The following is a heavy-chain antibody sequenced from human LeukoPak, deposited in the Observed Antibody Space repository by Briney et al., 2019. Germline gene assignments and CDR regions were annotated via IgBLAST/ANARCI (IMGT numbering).Heavy chain of an antibody. CDR3: ARDVGYCSSTSCSIRGDWFDP. J-gene: IGHJ5*02. CDR1: GGSISSYY. D-gene: IGHD2-2*01. CDR2: IYTSGST. Sequence: SETLSLTCTVSGGSISSYYWSWIRQPAGKGLEWTGRIYTSGSTNYNPSLKSRVTMSVDTSKNQFSLKLSSVTAADTAVYYCARDVGYCSSTSCSIRGDWFDPWGQGTLVTVSS. V-gene: IGHV4-4*07.